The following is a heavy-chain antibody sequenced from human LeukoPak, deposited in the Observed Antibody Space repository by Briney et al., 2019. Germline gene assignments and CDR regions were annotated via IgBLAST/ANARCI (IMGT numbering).Heavy chain of an antibody. CDR1: GFTFGDYA. Sequence: PGGSLRLSCTASGFTFGDYAMSWVRQAPGKGLEWVGFIRSKAYGGTTEYAASVKGRFTISRDDSKSIAYLQTNSLKTEDTAVYYCTRADPAPYYYDSSGYYYPDYWGQGTLVTVSS. V-gene: IGHV3-49*04. CDR2: IRSKAYGGTT. CDR3: TRADPAPYYYDSSGYYYPDY. J-gene: IGHJ4*02. D-gene: IGHD3-22*01.